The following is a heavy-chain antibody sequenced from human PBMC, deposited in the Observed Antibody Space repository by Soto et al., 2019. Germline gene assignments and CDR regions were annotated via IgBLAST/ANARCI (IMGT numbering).Heavy chain of an antibody. CDR3: VTRSRGLQSSPPRLHS. Sequence: EVQLLESGGGLVQPGGSLRLSCAASGLTFSGYGMSWVRQAPGTGLEWVSAISGSGSTTYYADSVKGRFTISRDDSKNILFLQMNSLRAEDTAVYYCVTRSRGLQSSPPRLHSWGQGTLVTVSS. V-gene: IGHV3-23*01. J-gene: IGHJ4*02. CDR2: ISGSGSTT. D-gene: IGHD4-4*01. CDR1: GLTFSGYG.